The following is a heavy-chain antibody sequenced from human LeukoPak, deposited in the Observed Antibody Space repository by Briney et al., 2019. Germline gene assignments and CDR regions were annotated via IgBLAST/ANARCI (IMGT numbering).Heavy chain of an antibody. CDR1: GGTFSSYA. Sequence: ASVKVSCKASGGTFSSYAISWVRQAPGQGLEWMGWINPNSGDTKYAQKFQGWVTMTRDTSISTAYMELSRLKSDDTAVYYCARGGGWGDTDAFFFWGQGTMVTVSS. J-gene: IGHJ3*01. D-gene: IGHD5-18*01. V-gene: IGHV1-2*04. CDR2: INPNSGDT. CDR3: ARGGGWGDTDAFFF.